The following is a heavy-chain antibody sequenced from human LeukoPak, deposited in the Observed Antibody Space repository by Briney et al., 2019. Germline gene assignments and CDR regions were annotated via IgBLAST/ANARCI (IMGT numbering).Heavy chain of an antibody. V-gene: IGHV1-46*01. J-gene: IGHJ5*02. CDR3: ARGYGSNWFDP. D-gene: IGHD3-10*01. CDR1: GYTFTNFY. Sequence: ASVKVSCKASGYTFTNFYMHWVRQAPGQGLEWVGIMNPSGGSTNHAQKFQGRVTMTSDTSTSTVYMELSSLRSEDTAVYYCARGYGSNWFDPWGQGTLVTVSS. CDR2: MNPSGGST.